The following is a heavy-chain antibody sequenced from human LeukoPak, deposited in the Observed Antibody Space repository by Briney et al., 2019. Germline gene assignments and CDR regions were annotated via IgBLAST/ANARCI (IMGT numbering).Heavy chain of an antibody. CDR2: IIPIFGTA. CDR3: ARVGSYSYYFDY. D-gene: IGHD1-26*01. CDR1: GGTFSSYA. J-gene: IGHJ4*02. Sequence: SVKVSCKASGGTFSSYAISWVRQAPGQGLEWMGGIIPIFGTANYAQKFQGRVTITADESTSTAYMELSSLRSEDTAVYYCARVGSYSYYFDYWGQGTLVTVSS. V-gene: IGHV1-69*01.